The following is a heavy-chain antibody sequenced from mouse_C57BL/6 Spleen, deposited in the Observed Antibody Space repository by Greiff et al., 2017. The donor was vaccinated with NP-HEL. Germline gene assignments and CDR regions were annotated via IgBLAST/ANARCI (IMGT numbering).Heavy chain of an antibody. V-gene: IGHV6-3*01. CDR2: IRLKSDNYAT. J-gene: IGHJ4*01. D-gene: IGHD3-1*01. Sequence: EVMLEESGGGLVQPGGSMKLSCVASGFTFSNYWMNWVRQSPEKGLEWVAQIRLKSDNYATHYAESVKGRFTISRDDSKSSVYLQMNNLRAEDTGIYYCTGGYPRAMDYWGQGTSVTVSS. CDR1: GFTFSNYW. CDR3: TGGYPRAMDY.